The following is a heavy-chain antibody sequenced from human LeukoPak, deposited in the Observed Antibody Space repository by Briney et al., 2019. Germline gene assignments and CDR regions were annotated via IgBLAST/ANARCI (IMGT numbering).Heavy chain of an antibody. CDR2: IWYDGSNK. J-gene: IGHJ4*02. CDR1: GFTFSSYG. Sequence: GGSQRLSCAASGFTFSSYGMHWARQAPGKGLECVAVIWYDGSNKYYAGSVKGRFTISRDNSKNTLYLQMNSLRAEDTAVYYCAREKGGVISNYYLDNWARGTLLTVSS. CDR3: AREKGGVISNYYLDN. D-gene: IGHD3-10*01. V-gene: IGHV3-33*01.